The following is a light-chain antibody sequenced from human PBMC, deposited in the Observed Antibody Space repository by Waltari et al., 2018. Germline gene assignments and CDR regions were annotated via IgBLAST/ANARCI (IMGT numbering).Light chain of an antibody. CDR1: SLRRYS. CDR3: LSRDTSSTRV. Sequence: SSELTQDPDVSVALGQTVRPTCQGDSLRRYSARWYKQRPGQAPFLGLYGPDNRPSGIPVRFAGSTSGNTASLTSTRAQAEDEGVYYCLSRDTSSTRVFGGGTTLTV. V-gene: IGLV3-19*01. J-gene: IGLJ3*02. CDR2: GPD.